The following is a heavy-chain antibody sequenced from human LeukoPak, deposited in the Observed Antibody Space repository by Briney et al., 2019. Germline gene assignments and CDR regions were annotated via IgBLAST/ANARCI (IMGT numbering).Heavy chain of an antibody. D-gene: IGHD3-3*01. CDR3: ALFPTYYDFWSGNPRAY. J-gene: IGHJ4*02. CDR2: ISSSSSYI. CDR1: GFTFSSYS. V-gene: IGHV3-21*04. Sequence: PGGSLRLSCAASGFTFSSYSMNWVRQAPGKGLEWVSSISSSSSYIYYADSVKGRFTISRDNAKNSLYLQMNSLRAGDTAVYYCALFPTYYDFWSGNPRAYWGQGTLVTVPS.